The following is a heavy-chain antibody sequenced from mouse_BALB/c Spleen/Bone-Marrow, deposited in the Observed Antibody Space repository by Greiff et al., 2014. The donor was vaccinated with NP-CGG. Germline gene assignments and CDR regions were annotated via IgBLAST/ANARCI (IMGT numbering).Heavy chain of an antibody. D-gene: IGHD1-2*01. J-gene: IGHJ4*01. CDR3: ARRDYGPFYALDY. V-gene: IGHV1-4*01. Sequence: VQLQQSGAELARPGASVKMSCKAPGYTFTSFTIHWVKQRPGQGLEWIGYINPSSGYTNYNQNFKDKATLTADKSASTAYMQLTSLTSEDSAVYYCARRDYGPFYALDYWGQGTSVTVSS. CDR2: INPSSGYT. CDR1: GYTFTSFT.